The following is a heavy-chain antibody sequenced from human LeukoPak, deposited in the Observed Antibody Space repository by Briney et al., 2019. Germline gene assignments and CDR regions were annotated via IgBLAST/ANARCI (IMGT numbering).Heavy chain of an antibody. CDR3: ASLTPGERETDY. Sequence: SETLSLTCTVSGYSISSGYYWGWIRQPPGKGLEWIGSIYHSGSTYYNPSLKSRVTISVDTSKNQFSLKLSSVTAADTAVYYCASLTPGERETDYWGQGTLVTVSS. CDR1: GYSISSGYY. J-gene: IGHJ4*02. V-gene: IGHV4-38-2*02. D-gene: IGHD7-27*01. CDR2: IYHSGST.